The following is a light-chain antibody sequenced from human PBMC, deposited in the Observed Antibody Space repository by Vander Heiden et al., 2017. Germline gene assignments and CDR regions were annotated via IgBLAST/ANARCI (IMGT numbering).Light chain of an antibody. V-gene: IGLV1-44*01. CDR2: SDN. Sequence: QSVVTQPPSASGTPGQRVTISCSGSNSNIGTNYVHWYQQLLGTAPKALIFSDNQRHSGVPDRFAASKSGTSASLEISGLVSDDEADYYCGAWDDRLKGLGLGGGTKMTVL. CDR3: GAWDDRLKGLG. CDR1: NSNIGTNY. J-gene: IGLJ3*02.